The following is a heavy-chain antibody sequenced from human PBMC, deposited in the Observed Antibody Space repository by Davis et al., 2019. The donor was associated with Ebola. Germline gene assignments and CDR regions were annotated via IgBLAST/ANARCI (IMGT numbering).Heavy chain of an antibody. Sequence: GGSLRLSCAASGFTFSSYAMSWVRQAPGKGLEWVAVISYDGSNKYYADSVKGRFTISRDNSKNTLYLQMNSLRAEDTAVYYCAREGGVIWYYGMDVWGQGTTVTVSS. D-gene: IGHD2-21*01. CDR2: ISYDGSNK. CDR3: AREGGVIWYYGMDV. V-gene: IGHV3-30-3*01. CDR1: GFTFSSYA. J-gene: IGHJ6*02.